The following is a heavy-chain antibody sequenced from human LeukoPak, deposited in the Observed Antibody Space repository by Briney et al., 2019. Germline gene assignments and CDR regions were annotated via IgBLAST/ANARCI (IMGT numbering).Heavy chain of an antibody. D-gene: IGHD4-17*01. CDR2: IDPRDSYS. Sequence: GESLKISCKVSGYSFTSFWISWVRQMPGKGLEWMGRIDPRDSYSSYSPSFQGHVTISADKSTSTAYLQWSSLKASDTAMYFCARLPGYGVYLFDYWGQGTLVTVSS. V-gene: IGHV5-10-1*01. CDR1: GYSFTSFW. J-gene: IGHJ4*02. CDR3: ARLPGYGVYLFDY.